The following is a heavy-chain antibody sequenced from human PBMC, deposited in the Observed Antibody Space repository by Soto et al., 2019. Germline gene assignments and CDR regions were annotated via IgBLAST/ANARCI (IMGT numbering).Heavy chain of an antibody. CDR2: IDPSDSYT. D-gene: IGHD3-3*01. CDR1: GYSFTSYW. V-gene: IGHV5-10-1*01. J-gene: IGHJ6*02. CDR3: GRHTSGEYYDFWSGYSKDGMDV. Sequence: GESLKISCKGSGYSFTSYWISWVRQMPGKGLEWMGRIDPSDSYTNYSPSFQGHVTISADKSISTGYLQWSSLKASDTAMYYCGRHTSGEYYDFWSGYSKDGMDVWGQGTTVTVSS.